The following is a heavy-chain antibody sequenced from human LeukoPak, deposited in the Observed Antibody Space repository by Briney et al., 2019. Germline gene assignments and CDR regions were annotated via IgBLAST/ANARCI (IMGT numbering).Heavy chain of an antibody. V-gene: IGHV3-15*01. CDR1: GFTFSDAW. J-gene: IGHJ4*02. CDR3: TTGPHNGYDIDY. Sequence: PGGSLRLSCATSGFTFSDAWMSWVRQAPGKGLEWVARIKSRGEGGTRDHAAPVKGRFTISRDDSKNTVNLQMDSLKTEDTAVYYCTTGPHNGYDIDYWGQGTLVTVSS. D-gene: IGHD5-12*01. CDR2: IKSRGEGGTR.